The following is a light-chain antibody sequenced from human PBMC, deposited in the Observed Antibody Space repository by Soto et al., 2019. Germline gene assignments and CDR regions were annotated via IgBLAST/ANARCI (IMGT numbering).Light chain of an antibody. J-gene: IGLJ1*01. CDR2: DVS. Sequence: QSALTQPASVSGSPGQSITISFTGTSSDVGGYNYVSWYQQHPGKAPKLMIYDVSNRPSGVSNRFSGSKSGNTASLTISGLQAEDEADYYYSSYTSSSTQVFGTGTKVTVL. V-gene: IGLV2-14*01. CDR3: SSYTSSSTQV. CDR1: SSDVGGYNY.